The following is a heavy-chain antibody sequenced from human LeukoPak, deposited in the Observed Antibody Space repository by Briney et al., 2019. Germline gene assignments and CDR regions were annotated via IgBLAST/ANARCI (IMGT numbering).Heavy chain of an antibody. D-gene: IGHD1-1*01. CDR1: GGSISSYY. CDR2: ISYSGST. V-gene: IGHV4-59*01. Sequence: SETLSLTCTVSGGSISSYYWSWIRQPPGKGLEWIGYISYSGSTNFNPSLKSRVTISVDTSKNQFSLKLSSVTAADTAVYYCAREGTAGTNLNWFDPWGQGTPVTLSS. CDR3: AREGTAGTNLNWFDP. J-gene: IGHJ5*02.